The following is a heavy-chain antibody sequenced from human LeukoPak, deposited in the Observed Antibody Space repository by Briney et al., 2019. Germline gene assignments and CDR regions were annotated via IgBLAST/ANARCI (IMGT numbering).Heavy chain of an antibody. Sequence: GGSLRLSCAASGFTFSSYAMHWVRQAPGKGLEWVAVISYDGSNKYYADSVKGRFTISRDNSKNTLYLQMNSLRAEDTAVYYCATEKRRTYIAARRITNDYWGQGTLVTVSS. D-gene: IGHD6-6*01. CDR2: ISYDGSNK. CDR3: ATEKRRTYIAARRITNDY. CDR1: GFTFSSYA. J-gene: IGHJ4*02. V-gene: IGHV3-30-3*01.